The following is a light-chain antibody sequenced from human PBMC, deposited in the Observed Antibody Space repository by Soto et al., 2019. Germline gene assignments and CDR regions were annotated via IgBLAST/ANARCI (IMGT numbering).Light chain of an antibody. Sequence: EIVMTQSPATLSVSPGERATLSCRASQSVSSNLAWYQQKPGQAPRLLIYGASTRATGIPARFSGSGSETEFTLTISSLQSEDFAVYYCQQYNNWPWITFGQGTRLEIK. CDR3: QQYNNWPWIT. V-gene: IGKV3-15*01. J-gene: IGKJ5*01. CDR1: QSVSSN. CDR2: GAS.